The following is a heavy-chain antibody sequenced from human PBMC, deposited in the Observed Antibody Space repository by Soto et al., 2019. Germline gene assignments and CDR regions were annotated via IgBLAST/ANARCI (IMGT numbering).Heavy chain of an antibody. CDR3: ARWSYLDY. CDR1: GFSGGSYA. V-gene: IGHV3-23*01. J-gene: IGHJ4*02. Sequence: GSLRLSGAASGFSGGSYALSWVRQAPGKGLEWVSTISGSDCKTFYADSVKGRFSISRDTSQSTLYLQMNSLRADDTAMYYCARWSYLDYWGQGTRVTVSS. D-gene: IGHD3-3*01. CDR2: ISGSDCKT.